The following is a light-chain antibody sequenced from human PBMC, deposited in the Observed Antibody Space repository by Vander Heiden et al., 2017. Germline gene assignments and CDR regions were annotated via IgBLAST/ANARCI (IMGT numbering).Light chain of an antibody. Sequence: DIVVTQTPLSLSVTPGQPASISCKSSQSLLLRDGRTYVFWYLQKTGQPPQLLVYDISKRFSGVPDRFSGSGSATDFTLPISRVEAEDVGLYYCVQAVQLPYTFGQGTKLEIK. J-gene: IGKJ2*01. CDR3: VQAVQLPYT. CDR1: QSLLLRDGRTY. V-gene: IGKV2D-29*01. CDR2: DIS.